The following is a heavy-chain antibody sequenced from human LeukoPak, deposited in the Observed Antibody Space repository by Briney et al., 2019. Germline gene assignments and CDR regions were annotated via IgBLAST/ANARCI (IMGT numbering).Heavy chain of an antibody. CDR3: AKVASYRSGIWQSYYGMDV. J-gene: IGHJ6*02. Sequence: GGSLSLSCAASGFTFSSYAMSWVRQAPGKGLEWVSGISGSGGSTYYADSVKGRFTISRDNSKNTFYLQMNSLRAEDTAVYYCAKVASYRSGIWQSYYGMDVWGQGTTVTVSS. CDR1: GFTFSSYA. V-gene: IGHV3-23*01. CDR2: ISGSGGST. D-gene: IGHD3-10*01.